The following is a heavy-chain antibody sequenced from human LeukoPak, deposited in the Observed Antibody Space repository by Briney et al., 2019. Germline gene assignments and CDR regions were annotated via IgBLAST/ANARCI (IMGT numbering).Heavy chain of an antibody. D-gene: IGHD2/OR15-2a*01. CDR1: GGSISSSNW. Sequence: SETLSLTCAVSGGSISSSNWWSWVRQPQGKGLEWIGEIYHSGSTNYNPSLKSRVTISVDKSKNQFSLKLSSVTAADTAVYYCARGAVIYGYYYYGMDVWGQGTTVTVSS. CDR3: ARGAVIYGYYYYGMDV. J-gene: IGHJ6*02. V-gene: IGHV4-4*02. CDR2: IYHSGST.